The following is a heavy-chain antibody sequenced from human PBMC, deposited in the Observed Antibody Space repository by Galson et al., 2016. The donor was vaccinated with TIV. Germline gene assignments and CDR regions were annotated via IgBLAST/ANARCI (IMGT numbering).Heavy chain of an antibody. V-gene: IGHV3-30*01. CDR3: ARQTGCGGDCYYFDF. J-gene: IGHJ4*02. Sequence: SLRLSCAASGFTFSTDAMHWVRQAPGKGLEWVADISYDGNNKYYADSVKGRFTISRDNSKNTLDLQMNSLRAEDTAVYYCARQTGCGGDCYYFDFWGQGTLDTVSS. CDR2: ISYDGNNK. CDR1: GFTFSTDA. D-gene: IGHD2-21*02.